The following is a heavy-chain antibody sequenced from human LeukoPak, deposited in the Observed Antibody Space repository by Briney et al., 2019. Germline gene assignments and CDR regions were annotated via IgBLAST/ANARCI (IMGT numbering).Heavy chain of an antibody. D-gene: IGHD2-21*01. J-gene: IGHJ3*02. CDR3: AYGGVVSTDAFDI. CDR1: GYSISSGYY. V-gene: IGHV4-38-2*01. Sequence: SETLSVTCAVSGYSISSGYYWGWIRQPPGKGLEWIGSIYHSGSTYYNPSLKSRVTISVDTSKNQFSLKLSSVTAADTAVYYCAYGGVVSTDAFDIWGQGTMVTVSS. CDR2: IYHSGST.